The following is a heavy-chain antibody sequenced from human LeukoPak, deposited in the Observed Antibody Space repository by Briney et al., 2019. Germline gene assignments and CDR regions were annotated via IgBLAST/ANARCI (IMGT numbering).Heavy chain of an antibody. D-gene: IGHD6-19*01. V-gene: IGHV1-69*13. CDR1: GGTFSSYA. Sequence: SVKVSCKASGGTFSSYAISWVRQAPGQGLEWMGGIIPIFGTANYAQKFQGRVTITADESTSTAYMELSSLRSEDTAVYYCARVHSSGSPVDYWGQGTLVTVSS. CDR3: ARVHSSGSPVDY. J-gene: IGHJ4*02. CDR2: IIPIFGTA.